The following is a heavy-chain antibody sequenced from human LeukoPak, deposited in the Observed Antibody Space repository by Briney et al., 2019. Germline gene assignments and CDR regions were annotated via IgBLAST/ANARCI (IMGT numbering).Heavy chain of an antibody. D-gene: IGHD2-21*01. V-gene: IGHV3-21*01. CDR1: GFTLSSYS. J-gene: IGHJ4*02. Sequence: PGGSLRLSCAASGFTLSSYSMNWVRQAPGKGLEWVSSISSSSSYIYYADSVKGRLTLSRDKAKNSLYLQMNSLRAEDTAVYYCAREYRGNADYWGQGTLGTVSS. CDR3: AREYRGNADY. CDR2: ISSSSSYI.